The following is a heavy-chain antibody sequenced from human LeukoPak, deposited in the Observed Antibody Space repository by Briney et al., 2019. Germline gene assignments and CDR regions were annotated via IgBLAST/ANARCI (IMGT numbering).Heavy chain of an antibody. D-gene: IGHD6-19*01. V-gene: IGHV3-30*02. CDR2: IRYDGSNK. CDR3: AASGWYTGVAIDY. CDR1: GLTFSSYG. Sequence: PGGSLRLSCAASGLTFSSYGMHWVRQAPGKGLEWVAFIRYDGSNKYYADSVKGRFTISRDNSKNTLYLQMNSLRAEDTAVYYCAASGWYTGVAIDYWGQGTLVTVSS. J-gene: IGHJ4*02.